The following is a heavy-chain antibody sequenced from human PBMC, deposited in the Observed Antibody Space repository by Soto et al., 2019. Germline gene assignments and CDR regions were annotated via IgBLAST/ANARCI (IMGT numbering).Heavy chain of an antibody. D-gene: IGHD4-17*01. V-gene: IGHV1-46*01. Sequence: GASVKVSCKAFGYTFTGSYIHWMRQAPGQGLEWMGIINPSGGITNYAQKFQGRVVMTSDTSTSTVYVELSSLTSEDTATYYCASLYGVHNTIRFWLSYFDYRGPGTLVTVSS. CDR3: ASLYGVHNTIRFWLSYFDY. CDR2: INPSGGIT. CDR1: GYTFTGSY. J-gene: IGHJ4*02.